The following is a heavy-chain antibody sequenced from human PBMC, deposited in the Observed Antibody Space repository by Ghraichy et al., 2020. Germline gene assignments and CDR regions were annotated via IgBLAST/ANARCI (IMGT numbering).Heavy chain of an antibody. CDR2: INHSGST. Sequence: SETLSLTCAVYGGSFSGYYWSWIRQPPGKGLEWIGEINHSGSTNYNPSLKSRVTISVDTSKNQFSLKLSSVTAADTAVYYCAREPRPLLDILTKSYYYYGMDVWGQGTTVTVSS. CDR3: AREPRPLLDILTKSYYYYGMDV. V-gene: IGHV4-34*01. J-gene: IGHJ6*02. CDR1: GGSFSGYY. D-gene: IGHD3-9*01.